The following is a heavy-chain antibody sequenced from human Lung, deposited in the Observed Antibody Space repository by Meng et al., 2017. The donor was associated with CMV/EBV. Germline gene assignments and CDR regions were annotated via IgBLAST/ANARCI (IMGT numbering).Heavy chain of an antibody. CDR3: AKENYDSSGDDAFDI. CDR1: GGSISSSSYY. J-gene: IGHJ3*02. D-gene: IGHD3-22*01. Sequence: LSCTVSGGSISSSSYYWGWIRQPPGKGLEWIGSIYYSGSTYYNPSLKSRVTISVDTSKNQFSLKLTSVTAADTAVYYCAKENYDSSGDDAFDILGQGXMVTVSS. CDR2: IYYSGST. V-gene: IGHV4-39*07.